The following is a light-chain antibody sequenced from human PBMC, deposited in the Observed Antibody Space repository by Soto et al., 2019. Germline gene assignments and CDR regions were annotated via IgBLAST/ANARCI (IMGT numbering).Light chain of an antibody. CDR1: SSNIGAGYD. CDR2: GNS. V-gene: IGLV1-40*01. J-gene: IGLJ3*02. Sequence: QSVLTQPPSVSGAPGQRVTISCTGSSSNIGAGYDVHWYQQLPGTAPKLLIYGNSNRPSGVPDRFSGSKSGTSASLAITGLQAEDEAYYYCQSYDSSLSAVFGGGTQLTVL. CDR3: QSYDSSLSAV.